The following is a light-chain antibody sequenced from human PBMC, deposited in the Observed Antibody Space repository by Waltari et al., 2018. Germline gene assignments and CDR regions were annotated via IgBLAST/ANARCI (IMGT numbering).Light chain of an antibody. J-gene: IGLJ2*01. CDR2: RNT. CDR3: QSYDTSLRSSV. Sequence: QSVLTPPPSVSGAPGQRATISCTGSSSNIGSAYDVHWYQQIPGTAPKLLIYRNTNRPSGVPDRFSGSKSGTSASLAITGLQAEDEADYYCQSYDTSLRSSVFGGGTKLTVL. V-gene: IGLV1-40*01. CDR1: SSNIGSAYD.